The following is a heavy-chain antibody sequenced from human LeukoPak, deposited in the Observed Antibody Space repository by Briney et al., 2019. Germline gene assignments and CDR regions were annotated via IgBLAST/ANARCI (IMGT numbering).Heavy chain of an antibody. D-gene: IGHD3-9*01. CDR3: AKDTGWYAILTGFDY. CDR2: ISYDGSDK. CDR1: GFTFKNYG. V-gene: IGHV3-30*18. J-gene: IGHJ4*02. Sequence: GGSLRLSCAASGFTFKNYGMHWVRQAPGKGLEWVTVISYDGSDKSYADSVTGPFTISRDNSRNTVYLQMNSLRPEDTALYYCAKDTGWYAILTGFDYWGQGTLVTVSS.